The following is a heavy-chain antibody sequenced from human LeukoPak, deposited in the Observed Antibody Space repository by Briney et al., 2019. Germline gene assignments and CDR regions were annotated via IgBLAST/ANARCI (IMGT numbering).Heavy chain of an antibody. Sequence: ASVKVSCKASRYTFTSYDINWVRQAPGQGLEWMGWMNANSGNTGYAQKFQGRVTMTRNTSISTAYMELSSLRSEDTAVYYCARGGNYGPPSTYWGQGTLVTVSS. V-gene: IGHV1-8*01. CDR1: RYTFTSYD. D-gene: IGHD1-7*01. CDR3: ARGGNYGPPSTY. J-gene: IGHJ4*02. CDR2: MNANSGNT.